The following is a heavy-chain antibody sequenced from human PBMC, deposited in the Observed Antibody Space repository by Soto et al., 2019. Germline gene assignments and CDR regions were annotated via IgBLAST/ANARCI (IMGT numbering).Heavy chain of an antibody. J-gene: IGHJ3*02. V-gene: IGHV4-30-2*01. CDR1: SHSIISGGYP. Sequence: SDTLTLTRAFSSHSIISGGYPSSWIRQQPGKGLEWIGYIYHSGSTYYNPSLKSRVTISVDRSKNQFSLKLSSVTAADTAVYYCAREAVITTGAFDIWGQGTMVT. D-gene: IGHD3-22*01. CDR2: IYHSGST. CDR3: AREAVITTGAFDI.